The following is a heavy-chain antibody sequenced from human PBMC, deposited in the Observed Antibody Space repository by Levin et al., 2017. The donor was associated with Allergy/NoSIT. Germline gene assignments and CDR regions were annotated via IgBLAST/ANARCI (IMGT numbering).Heavy chain of an antibody. D-gene: IGHD5-12*01. Sequence: GSLRLSCAVSGFSFSNYAMTWVRQAPGKGLEWVSVISVSGGSTYSAGSVKGRFTISRDDSKNTLYLQMNNLRADDTAVYYCARKYSGFDYWGQGTLVTVSS. V-gene: IGHV3-23*01. CDR3: ARKYSGFDY. CDR2: ISVSGGST. CDR1: GFSFSNYA. J-gene: IGHJ4*02.